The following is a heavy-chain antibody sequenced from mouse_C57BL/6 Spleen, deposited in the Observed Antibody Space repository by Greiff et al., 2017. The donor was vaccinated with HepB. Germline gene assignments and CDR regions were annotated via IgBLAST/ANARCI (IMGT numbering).Heavy chain of an antibody. J-gene: IGHJ2*01. Sequence: VQGVESGAELVRPGTSVKVSCKASGYAFTNYLIEWVKQRPGQGLEWIGVINPGSGGTNYNEKFKGKATLTADKSSSTAYMQRSSLTSEDSAVYFCAREIYYGNLYYFDYWGQGTTLTVSS. V-gene: IGHV1-54*01. CDR2: INPGSGGT. CDR1: GYAFTNYL. CDR3: AREIYYGNLYYFDY. D-gene: IGHD2-1*01.